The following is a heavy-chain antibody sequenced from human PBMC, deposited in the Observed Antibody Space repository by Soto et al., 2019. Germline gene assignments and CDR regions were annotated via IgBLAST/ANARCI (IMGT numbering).Heavy chain of an antibody. CDR2: IKQDGSEK. Sequence: GGSLRLSCAASGFTFSSYWMSWVRQAPGKGLEWVANIKQDGSEKYYVDSVKGRFTSSRDNAKNSLYLQMNSLRAEDTAVYYCAREEEIPALYFDYWGQGTLVTVSS. CDR3: AREEEIPALYFDY. D-gene: IGHD2-2*01. V-gene: IGHV3-7*01. J-gene: IGHJ4*02. CDR1: GFTFSSYW.